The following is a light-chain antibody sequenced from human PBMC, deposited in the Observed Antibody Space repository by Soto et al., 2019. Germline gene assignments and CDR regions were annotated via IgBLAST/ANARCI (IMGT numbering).Light chain of an antibody. J-gene: IGKJ1*01. CDR1: QSVSSN. CDR2: GAS. V-gene: IGKV3-15*01. Sequence: EIVITQSPATLSVSPGERATLSCRASQSVSSNLAWYPQKPGQAPRILIYGASTRETGIPARFSGSGSGTECTLTISSLEPEDVEVDYCQQRSTWTGTFGQGTKVDIK. CDR3: QQRSTWTGT.